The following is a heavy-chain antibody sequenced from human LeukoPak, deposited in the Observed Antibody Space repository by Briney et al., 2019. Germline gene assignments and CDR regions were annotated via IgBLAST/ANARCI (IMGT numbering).Heavy chain of an antibody. Sequence: PGGSLRLSCAASGFTFSSYSMNWVRPAPGKGLGWVAVIWYGGSNKYYADSVKGRFTISRDNSKKPLYLQMNSLRAEDTAVYYCARDYCSGGSCYSFYYYYGMDVWGQGTTVTVSS. J-gene: IGHJ6*02. D-gene: IGHD2-15*01. CDR2: IWYGGSNK. CDR1: GFTFSSYS. CDR3: ARDYCSGGSCYSFYYYYGMDV. V-gene: IGHV3-33*08.